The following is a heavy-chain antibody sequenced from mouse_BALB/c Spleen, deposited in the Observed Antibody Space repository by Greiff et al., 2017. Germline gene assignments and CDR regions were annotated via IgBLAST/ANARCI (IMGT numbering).Heavy chain of an antibody. Sequence: EVMLVESGGGLVQPGGSRKLSCAASGFTFSSFGMHWVRQAPEKGLEWVAYISSGSSTIYYADTVKGRFTISRDNPKNTLFLQMTSLRSEDTAMYYCARSSYYGNPYYIDYRGQGTTLTVSS. D-gene: IGHD2-10*01. CDR1: GFTFSSFG. CDR3: ARSSYYGNPYYIDY. V-gene: IGHV5-17*02. J-gene: IGHJ2*01. CDR2: ISSGSSTI.